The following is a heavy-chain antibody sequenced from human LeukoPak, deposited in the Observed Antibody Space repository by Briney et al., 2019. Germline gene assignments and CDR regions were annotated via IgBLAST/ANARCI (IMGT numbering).Heavy chain of an antibody. CDR3: ARGGIQVSGIDEFDY. Sequence: GGYLKLSCAASGFTFIDYDMHWVRQVIGKGLEWVSAIGIRGDTHYSGSVEGRFTISRENAESSLYLQMNSLRAEDTAVYYCARGGIQVSGIDEFDYWGQGTLVTVSS. D-gene: IGHD6-19*01. CDR1: GFTFIDYD. CDR2: IGIRGDT. J-gene: IGHJ4*02. V-gene: IGHV3-13*01.